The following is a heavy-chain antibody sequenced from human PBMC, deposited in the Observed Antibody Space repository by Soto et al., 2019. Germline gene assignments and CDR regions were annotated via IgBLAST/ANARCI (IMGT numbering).Heavy chain of an antibody. D-gene: IGHD1-1*01. CDR1: GCAFTTYG. V-gene: IGHV1-18*01. CDR3: ARGRYGDY. J-gene: IGHJ4*02. Sequence: QVHLLQSGAEVKKPGASVKVSCKGSGCAFTTYGITWVRQAPGQGLEWMGWISAHNGNTNYAQKLQGRVTVTRDTSTSTAYMELRSLRSDDTAVYYCARGRYGDYWGQGALVTVSS. CDR2: ISAHNGNT.